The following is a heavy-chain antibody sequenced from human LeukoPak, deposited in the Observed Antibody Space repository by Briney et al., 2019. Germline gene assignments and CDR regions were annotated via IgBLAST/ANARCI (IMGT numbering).Heavy chain of an antibody. V-gene: IGHV1-8*03. CDR3: ARGTTNCSGGSCWRHYYYYYMDV. J-gene: IGHJ6*03. CDR1: GYTFTSYD. D-gene: IGHD2-15*01. CDR2: MNPNSGNT. Sequence: WASVKVSCKASGYTFTSYDINWVRQATGQGLEWMGWMNPNSGNTGYAQKFQGRVTITRNTSISTAYMELSSLRSEDTAVYYCARGTTNCSGGSCWRHYYYYYMDVWGKGTTVTVSS.